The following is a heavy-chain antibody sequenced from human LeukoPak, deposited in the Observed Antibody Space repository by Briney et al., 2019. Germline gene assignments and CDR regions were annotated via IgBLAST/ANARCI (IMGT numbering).Heavy chain of an antibody. J-gene: IGHJ4*02. CDR1: GFTFSSYW. V-gene: IGHV3-7*01. CDR2: IKQEGSEN. D-gene: IGHD1-26*01. CDR3: ARRLSGSYYAYFDC. Sequence: GGSLRLSCAASGFTFSSYWMSWVRQAPGKGLEWVANIKQEGSENYYVDSLKGQFTISRDNAKNSLYLQMNSLRAEDTAVYYCARRLSGSYYAYFDCWGQGTLVTVSS.